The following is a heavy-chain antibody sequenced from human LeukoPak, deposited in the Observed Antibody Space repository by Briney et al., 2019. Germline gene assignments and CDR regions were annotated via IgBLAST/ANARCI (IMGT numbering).Heavy chain of an antibody. Sequence: GGSLRLSCAASGVTLSSYAMSWARQAPGKGLEWVSGISSSGSGGNTYYADSVKGRFTISRDSSKNTLFLHMNTLRAEDTAIYYCAKDRTMGASYWYFDLWGRGTLVTVSS. CDR2: ISSSGSGGNT. CDR3: AKDRTMGASYWYFDL. D-gene: IGHD1-26*01. J-gene: IGHJ2*01. CDR1: GVTLSSYA. V-gene: IGHV3-23*01.